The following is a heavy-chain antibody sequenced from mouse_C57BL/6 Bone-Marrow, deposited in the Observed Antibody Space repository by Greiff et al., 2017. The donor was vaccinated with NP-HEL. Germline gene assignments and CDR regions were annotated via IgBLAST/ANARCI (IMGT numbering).Heavy chain of an antibody. CDR3: ARSSGYPYYFDY. V-gene: IGHV7-3*01. J-gene: IGHJ2*01. D-gene: IGHD3-2*02. CDR1: GFTFTDYY. Sequence: EVQRVESGGGLVQPGGSLSLSCAASGFTFTDYYMSWVRQPPGKALEWLGFIRNKANGYTTEYSASVKGRFTISRDNSQSILYLQMNALRAEDSATYYCARSSGYPYYFDYWGQGTTLTVSS. CDR2: IRNKANGYTT.